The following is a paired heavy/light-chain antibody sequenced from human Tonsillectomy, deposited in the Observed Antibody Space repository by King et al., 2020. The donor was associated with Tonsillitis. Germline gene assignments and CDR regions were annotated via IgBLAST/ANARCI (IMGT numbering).Light chain of an antibody. Sequence: DIQMTQSPSSLSASVGDRVTITCRASDRINTYLSWYQQRPGKAPKLLIYSASFLRSGVPSRFSGSGSGTHFTLTISSLQPEDLATYYCQQGYFSVPSFGGGTKVEIK. V-gene: IGKV1-39*01. CDR3: QQGYFSVPS. CDR1: DRINTY. J-gene: IGKJ4*01. CDR2: SAS.
Heavy chain of an antibody. V-gene: IGHV4-30-4*07. CDR1: GGSISGGPYS. CDR3: ARYEAPPASPGARWFDT. J-gene: IGHJ5*02. D-gene: IGHD2-2*01. CDR2: SYASGST. Sequence: QVQLQESGPGLVEPSQTLSLTCTVSGGSISGGPYSWAWIRQPPGKGLEWIGHSYASGSTLYNSSLESRVSISVDKAKNQFALSLNSVTAADTAVYYCARYEAPPASPGARWFDTWGQGMLVTVSS.